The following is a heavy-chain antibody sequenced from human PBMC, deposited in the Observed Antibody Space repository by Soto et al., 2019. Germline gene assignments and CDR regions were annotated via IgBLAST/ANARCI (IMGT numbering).Heavy chain of an antibody. CDR2: LSGSSDNT. D-gene: IGHD6-19*01. CDR3: AKDLVYSGGLKLEY. J-gene: IGHJ4*02. CDR1: GFTFSSYA. V-gene: IGHV3-23*01. Sequence: PGGSLRLSCAASGFTFSSYAMSWVRQAPGKGLEWVSALSGSSDNTYYADSVKSRFTISRDNSKNTLYLQMNSLRAEDTAVYYCAKDLVYSGGLKLEYWGQGTLVTVSS.